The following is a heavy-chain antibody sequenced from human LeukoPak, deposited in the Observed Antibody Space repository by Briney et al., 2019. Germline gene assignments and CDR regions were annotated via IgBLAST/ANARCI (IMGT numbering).Heavy chain of an antibody. Sequence: GGSLRLSCTASGFTFGDYAMSRVRQAPGKGLEWVGFIRSKAYGGTTEYAASVKGRFTISRDDSKSIAYLQMNSLKTEDTAVYYCTRAPWELDVYFDYWGQGTLVTVSS. V-gene: IGHV3-49*04. J-gene: IGHJ4*02. CDR2: IRSKAYGGTT. CDR3: TRAPWELDVYFDY. CDR1: GFTFGDYA. D-gene: IGHD1-26*01.